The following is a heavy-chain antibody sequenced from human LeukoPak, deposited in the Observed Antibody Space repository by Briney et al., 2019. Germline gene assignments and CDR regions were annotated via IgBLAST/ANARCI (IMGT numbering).Heavy chain of an antibody. CDR3: ARGRPAPQDYYYGMDV. Sequence: GGSLRLSSAASGFTFSSYAMHWVRQAPGKGLEWVAVISYDGSNKYYADSVKGRFTISRDNSKNTLYLQMNSLRAEDTAVYYCARGRPAPQDYYYGMDVWGQGTTVTVSS. CDR1: GFTFSSYA. CDR2: ISYDGSNK. V-gene: IGHV3-30-3*01. J-gene: IGHJ6*02. D-gene: IGHD6-6*01.